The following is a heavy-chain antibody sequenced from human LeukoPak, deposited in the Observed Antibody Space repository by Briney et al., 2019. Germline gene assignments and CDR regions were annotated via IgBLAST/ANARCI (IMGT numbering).Heavy chain of an antibody. D-gene: IGHD3-10*01. J-gene: IGHJ5*02. Sequence: SETLSLTCTVSGYSISSGYYWGWIRQAPGKGLEYIGSTHHSGTTYYNPSLKRRVTVSLDTSENQLSLKLSSVTAADTAVYYCARKGFGNLDSWFDPWGQGTLVAVSS. V-gene: IGHV4-38-2*02. CDR3: ARKGFGNLDSWFDP. CDR1: GYSISSGYY. CDR2: THHSGTT.